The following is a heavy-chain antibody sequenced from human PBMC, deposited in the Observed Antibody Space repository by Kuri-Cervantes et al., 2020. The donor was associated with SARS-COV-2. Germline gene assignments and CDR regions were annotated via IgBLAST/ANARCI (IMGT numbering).Heavy chain of an antibody. CDR3: ARDPPIFVVPAAQGSFDP. V-gene: IGHV1-18*01. CDR2: ISAYNGNT. CDR1: GGTFSSYA. J-gene: IGHJ5*02. Sequence: ASVKVSCKASGGTFSSYAISWVRQPPGQGLEWMGWISAYNGNTNYAQKLQGRVTMTTDTSTSTAHMELRSLRSDDTAVYYCARDPPIFVVPAAQGSFDPWGQGTLVTVSS. D-gene: IGHD2-2*01.